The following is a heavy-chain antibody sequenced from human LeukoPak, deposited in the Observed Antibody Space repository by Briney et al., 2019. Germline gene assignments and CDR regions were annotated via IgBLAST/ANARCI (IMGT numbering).Heavy chain of an antibody. V-gene: IGHV4-31*03. D-gene: IGHD3-22*01. CDR1: GGSISSGGYY. Sequence: PSETLSLTCSVSGGSISSGGYYWTWVRQHPGRGLEWIVYIYDSIRAYYAPSLKGRVTISADTSKNQFSLKLTSVTAADTAVYYCARESSGSRSTVDYWGQGTLVTVSS. CDR2: IYDSIRA. J-gene: IGHJ4*02. CDR3: ARESSGSRSTVDY.